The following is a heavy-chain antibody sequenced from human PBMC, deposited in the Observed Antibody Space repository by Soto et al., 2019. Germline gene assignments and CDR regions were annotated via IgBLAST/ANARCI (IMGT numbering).Heavy chain of an antibody. J-gene: IGHJ6*02. CDR2: IIPIFGTA. CDR1: GGTFSSYA. Sequence: QVQLLQSGAEVKKPGSSVKVSCKASGGTFSSYAISWVRQAPGQGRDWMGGIIPIFGTANYAQKFQGRVTITADKSTSTAYMELSSLRSEDTAVYYCASSTVTTLYYYGMDVWGQGTTVTVSS. D-gene: IGHD4-17*01. CDR3: ASSTVTTLYYYGMDV. V-gene: IGHV1-69*06.